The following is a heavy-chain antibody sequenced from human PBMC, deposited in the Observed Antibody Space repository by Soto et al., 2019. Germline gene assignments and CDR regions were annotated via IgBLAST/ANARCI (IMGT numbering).Heavy chain of an antibody. CDR2: IYYSGST. V-gene: IGHV4-59*01. CDR3: ARVPIHNWFDP. J-gene: IGHJ5*02. Sequence: SETLSLTCTVSGGSISSYYWSWIRQPPGKGLEWIGYIYYSGSTNYNPSLKSRVTISVDTSKNQFSLKLSSVTAADTAVYYCARVPIHNWFDPWGQGTLVTVSS. CDR1: GGSISSYY.